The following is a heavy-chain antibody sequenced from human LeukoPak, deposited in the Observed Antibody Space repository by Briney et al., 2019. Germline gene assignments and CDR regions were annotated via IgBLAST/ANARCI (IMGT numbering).Heavy chain of an antibody. CDR3: ARDRLGP. D-gene: IGHD3-10*01. V-gene: IGHV4-59*01. CDR1: GGSISIYY. J-gene: IGHJ5*02. CDR2: IYYSGST. Sequence: SETLSLTCTVSGGSISIYYWSWIRQPPGKGLEWIGYIYYSGSTNYNPSLKSRVTISVDTSKNQFSLKLSSVTAADTAVYYCARDRLGPWGQGTLVTVSS.